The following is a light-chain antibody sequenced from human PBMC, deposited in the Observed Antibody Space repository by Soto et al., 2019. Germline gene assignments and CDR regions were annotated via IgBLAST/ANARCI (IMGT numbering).Light chain of an antibody. J-gene: IGKJ3*01. Sequence: DIVMTQSPLSLPVTPGEPASISCSSSQSLLHINGDTYLDWYLQRPGQSPQLLIYLGSNRASGVPDRFSGNGSGTDFTLKISRVEADDVGVYYCMQALQSPFTFGPGTKVGI. V-gene: IGKV2-28*01. CDR3: MQALQSPFT. CDR1: QSLLHINGDTY. CDR2: LGS.